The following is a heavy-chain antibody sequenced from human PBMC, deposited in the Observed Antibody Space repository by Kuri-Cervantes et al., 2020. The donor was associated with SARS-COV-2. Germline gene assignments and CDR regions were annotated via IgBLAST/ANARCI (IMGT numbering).Heavy chain of an antibody. D-gene: IGHD3-3*01. CDR2: ISSDGKNK. CDR3: ARGYDFWSGPEYYFDY. Sequence: GESLKISCVASGFNFSTTDMHWVRQAPGKGLEWVTFISSDGKNKRCMASGKGRFTISRDNSQNTLHLQMKSLRAEDTVVYYCARGYDFWSGPEYYFDYWGQGTLVTVSS. V-gene: IGHV3-30*03. J-gene: IGHJ4*02. CDR1: GFNFSTTD.